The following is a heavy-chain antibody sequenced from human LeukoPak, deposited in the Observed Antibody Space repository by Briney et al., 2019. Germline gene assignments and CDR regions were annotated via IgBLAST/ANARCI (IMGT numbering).Heavy chain of an antibody. D-gene: IGHD5-18*01. V-gene: IGHV1-18*01. CDR2: ISTYNDHR. CDR1: GYTFASYG. Sequence: ASVKVSCKASGYTFASYGISWVRQAPGQGLEWMGWISTYNDHRNYAQNLQNLQGRVTMTIDTSTSTVYMELRSLRSDDTAVYYCARDRGYSPDSFDTWGQGTMVIVSS. CDR3: ARDRGYSPDSFDT. J-gene: IGHJ3*02.